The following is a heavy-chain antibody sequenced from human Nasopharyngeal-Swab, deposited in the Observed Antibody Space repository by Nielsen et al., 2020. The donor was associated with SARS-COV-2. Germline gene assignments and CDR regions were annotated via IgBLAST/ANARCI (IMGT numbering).Heavy chain of an antibody. V-gene: IGHV5-51*01. J-gene: IGHJ4*02. CDR2: IYPGDSDT. D-gene: IGHD4/OR15-4a*01. CDR1: GYSSTDYL. CDR3: ARHRAMVAPFDY. Sequence: GSSLKISCKGSGYSSTDYLIGWVRQMPGKRLEWMGIIYPGDSDTRYSPSLQGHVTISADKSISTAYRQWSSLEASDTAMYYCARHRAMVAPFDYWGQGTLVTVSS.